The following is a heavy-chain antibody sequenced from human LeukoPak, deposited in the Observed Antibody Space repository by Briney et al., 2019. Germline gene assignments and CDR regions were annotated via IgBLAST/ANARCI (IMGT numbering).Heavy chain of an antibody. CDR1: GGSISSYY. CDR2: IHPSGTT. V-gene: IGHV4-4*07. J-gene: IGHJ4*02. CDR3: ARETEVPGGRSWDF. Sequence: SETLSLTCTVSGGSISSYYWTWIRQPAGKGLEWIGRIHPSGTTNHNPSLKSRVIMSLDMSNNQFSLKVRSVTAAGTAVYYCARETEVPGGRSWDFWGQGTLVTVSS. D-gene: IGHD6-19*01.